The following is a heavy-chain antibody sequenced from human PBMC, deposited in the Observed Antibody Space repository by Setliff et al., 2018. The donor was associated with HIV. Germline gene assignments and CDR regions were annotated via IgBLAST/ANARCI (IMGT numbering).Heavy chain of an antibody. V-gene: IGHV1-69*13. J-gene: IGHJ4*02. CDR2: IIPIFGTA. CDR1: GGTFSTYA. D-gene: IGHD2-21*01. CDR3: ARDPVSDNSATPYYFDY. Sequence: AASVKVSCKASGGTFSTYAISWVRQAPGQGLEWMGGIIPIFGTANYDQRFQGRVTITADETTSTAYMGLSSLRSEDTAVYFCARDPVSDNSATPYYFDYWGQGTLVTVSS.